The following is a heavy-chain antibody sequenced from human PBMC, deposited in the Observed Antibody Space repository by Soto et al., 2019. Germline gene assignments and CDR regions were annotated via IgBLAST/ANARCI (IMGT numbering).Heavy chain of an antibody. Sequence: SETLSLTCAVYGGSFSGYYWSWIRQPPGKGLEWIGEINHSGSTNYNPSLKSRVTISVDTSKNQFSLNLSSVTAADTAMYYCARAGVATIYPGNNWFDPWGQGTLVTVSS. D-gene: IGHD5-12*01. CDR3: ARAGVATIYPGNNWFDP. V-gene: IGHV4-34*01. J-gene: IGHJ5*02. CDR2: INHSGST. CDR1: GGSFSGYY.